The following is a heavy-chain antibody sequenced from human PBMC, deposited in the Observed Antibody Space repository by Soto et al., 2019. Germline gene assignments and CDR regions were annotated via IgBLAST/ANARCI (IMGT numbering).Heavy chain of an antibody. CDR2: ISYDGSNK. CDR3: AKELQRGPGWSDP. J-gene: IGHJ5*02. Sequence: GGSLRVSCAASGFTFSSYGMHWVRQAPGKGLEWVAVISYDGSNKYYADSVKGRFTISRDNSKNTLYLQLNSLRAEDTAVYYCAKELQRGPGWSDPRGQVSLLTLSP. D-gene: IGHD2-21*01. V-gene: IGHV3-30*18. CDR1: GFTFSSYG.